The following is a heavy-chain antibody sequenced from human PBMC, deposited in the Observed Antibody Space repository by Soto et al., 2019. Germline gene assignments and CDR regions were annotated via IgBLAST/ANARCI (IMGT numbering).Heavy chain of an antibody. V-gene: IGHV3-49*03. J-gene: IGHJ6*02. D-gene: IGHD2-8*01. CDR1: GFTFGDYA. CDR3: TRGGWTNRLYYYYGMDV. CDR2: IRSKAYGGTT. Sequence: GGSLRLSCTASGFTFGDYAMSWFRQAPGKGLEWVGFIRSKAYGGTTEYAASVKVRFTISRDDSKSIAHLQMNSLKTEDTAVYYCTRGGWTNRLYYYYGMDVWGQGTTVTVSS.